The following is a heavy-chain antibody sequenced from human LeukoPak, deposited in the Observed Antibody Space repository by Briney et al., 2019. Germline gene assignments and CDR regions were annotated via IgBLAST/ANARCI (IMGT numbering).Heavy chain of an antibody. CDR3: AKAMVVGLCLDY. CDR1: GFTFDDYA. Sequence: GGSLRLSCAASGFTFDDYAMHWVRHAPGKGLEWVSGISWNSGSIGYADSVKGRFTISRDNAKNTLYLQMNSLRAEDTALYYCAKAMVVGLCLDYWGQGTLVTVSS. D-gene: IGHD2-2*01. J-gene: IGHJ4*02. V-gene: IGHV3-9*01. CDR2: ISWNSGSI.